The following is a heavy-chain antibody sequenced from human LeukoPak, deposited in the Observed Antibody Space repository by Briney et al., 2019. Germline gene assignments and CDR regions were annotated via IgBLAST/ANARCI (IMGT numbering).Heavy chain of an antibody. Sequence: PSETLFLTCAVSGGSISSGGYSWSWIRQPPGKGLEWIGYIYHSGSTYYNPSLKSRVTISVDRSKNQFSLKLSSVTAADTAVYYCARDKLRYWFDPWGQGTLVTVSS. CDR2: IYHSGST. J-gene: IGHJ5*02. V-gene: IGHV4-30-2*01. CDR3: ARDKLRYWFDP. CDR1: GGSISSGGYS. D-gene: IGHD1-26*01.